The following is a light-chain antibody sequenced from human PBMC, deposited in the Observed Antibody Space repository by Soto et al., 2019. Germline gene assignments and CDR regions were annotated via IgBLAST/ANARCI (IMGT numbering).Light chain of an antibody. CDR3: QLYNSYLWR. CDR2: DVS. J-gene: IGKJ1*01. CDR1: QNIERW. Sequence: DIQMTQSPSTLSASLGDRVTITCRASQNIERWLAWYQQKPGKAPKLLLYDVSSLESGVPSRFSGSGSGTEFILTISGLQPDDFATYYCQLYNSYLWRFGQGTKVDIK. V-gene: IGKV1-5*01.